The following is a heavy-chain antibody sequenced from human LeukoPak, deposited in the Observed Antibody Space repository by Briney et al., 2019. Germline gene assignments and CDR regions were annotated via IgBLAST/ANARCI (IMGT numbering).Heavy chain of an antibody. CDR2: IYYSGST. CDR3: ARGGPHYYDSSGFGY. CDR1: GGSFSSYY. J-gene: IGHJ4*02. V-gene: IGHV4-59*01. D-gene: IGHD3-22*01. Sequence: PSETLSLTCTASGGSFSSYYWSWIRQPPGKGLEWMGYIYYSGSTNYNPSLKSRVTISVDTSKNQFSLKLSSVTAADTAVYYCARGGPHYYDSSGFGYWGQGTLVTVSS.